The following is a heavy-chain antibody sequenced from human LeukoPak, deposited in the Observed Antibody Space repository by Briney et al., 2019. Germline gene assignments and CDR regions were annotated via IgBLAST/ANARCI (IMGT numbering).Heavy chain of an antibody. Sequence: ASVKVSCKASGYSFIRYHIHWVRQAPGQGLEWMGVLKLYDGSISHAQKFQGRVTMTRDTSTSTVYMELSSLRSDDTAVYYCARTAARRFDYWGQGTLVTVSS. CDR3: ARTAARRFDY. J-gene: IGHJ4*02. CDR1: GYSFIRYH. D-gene: IGHD6-6*01. CDR2: LKLYDGSI. V-gene: IGHV1-46*01.